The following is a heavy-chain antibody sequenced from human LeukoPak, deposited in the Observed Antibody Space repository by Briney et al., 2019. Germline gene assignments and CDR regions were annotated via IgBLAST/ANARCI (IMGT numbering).Heavy chain of an antibody. Sequence: SETLSLTCTVSGGSINSYYWSWIRQPPGKGLEWIGYIYYSGSTNYNPSLKSRVTISVDTSKNQFSLKLSSVTAADTAVYYCARGRSSSWVDYWGQGTLVTVSS. V-gene: IGHV4-59*01. CDR1: GGSINSYY. J-gene: IGHJ4*02. CDR2: IYYSGST. CDR3: ARGRSSSWVDY. D-gene: IGHD6-13*01.